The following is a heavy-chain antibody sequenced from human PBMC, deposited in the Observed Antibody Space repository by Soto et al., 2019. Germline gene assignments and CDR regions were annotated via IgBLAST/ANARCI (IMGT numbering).Heavy chain of an antibody. J-gene: IGHJ4*02. CDR1: GGSISSGGYS. Sequence: PSETLSLTCAVSGGSISSGGYSWSWIRQPPGKGLEWIGYIYHSGSTYYNPSPKSRVTISVDRSKNQFSLKLSSVTAADTAVYYCARVPTLWGQGTLVTVSS. CDR3: ARVPTL. CDR2: IYHSGST. V-gene: IGHV4-30-2*01. D-gene: IGHD2-15*01.